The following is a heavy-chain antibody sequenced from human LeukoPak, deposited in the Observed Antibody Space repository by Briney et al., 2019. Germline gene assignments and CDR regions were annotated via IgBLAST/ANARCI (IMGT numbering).Heavy chain of an antibody. J-gene: IGHJ4*02. Sequence: ASVKVSCKASGYTFTSYYMHWVRQAPGQGLEWMGIINPSGGSTSYAQKFQGRVTMTRDTSTSTVYMELSSLRSEDTAVYYCARSPPVGVWFGVFSYWGQGTLVTVSS. CDR2: INPSGGST. D-gene: IGHD3-10*01. V-gene: IGHV1-46*01. CDR3: ARSPPVGVWFGVFSY. CDR1: GYTFTSYY.